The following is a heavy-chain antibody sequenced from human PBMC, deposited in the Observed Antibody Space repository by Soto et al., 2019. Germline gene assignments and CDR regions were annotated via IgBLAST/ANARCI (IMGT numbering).Heavy chain of an antibody. V-gene: IGHV3-74*01. CDR1: GFIFKMYW. CDR3: TRGPRPISTGTGAY. Sequence: GGSLRLSCAASGFIFKMYWMHWIRQSPGKGLVWISRIYNDGTYSDYADSVRGRFTISRDNVNDTLYLQMNNLRAEDSGLYYCTRGPRPISTGTGAYWGQGTQVTVS. CDR2: IYNDGTYS. J-gene: IGHJ4*02. D-gene: IGHD3-10*01.